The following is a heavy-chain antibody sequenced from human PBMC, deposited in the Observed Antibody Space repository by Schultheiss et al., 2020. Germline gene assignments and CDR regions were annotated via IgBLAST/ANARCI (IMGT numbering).Heavy chain of an antibody. J-gene: IGHJ5*02. Sequence: GGSLRLSCAASGFTFSNYWMSWVRQAPGKGLEWVGRIKSKTDGGTTDYAAPVKGRFTISRDDSKNTLYLQMNSLKTEDTAVYYCTTDLPHMITFGGLDPWGQGTLVTVSS. CDR3: TTDLPHMITFGGLDP. D-gene: IGHD3-16*01. CDR1: GFTFSNYW. V-gene: IGHV3-15*01. CDR2: IKSKTDGGTT.